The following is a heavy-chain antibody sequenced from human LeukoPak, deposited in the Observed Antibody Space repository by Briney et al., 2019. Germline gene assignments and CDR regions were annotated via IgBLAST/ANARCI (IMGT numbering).Heavy chain of an antibody. J-gene: IGHJ4*02. CDR2: ISGSGGST. V-gene: IGHV3-23*01. Sequence: GGFLRLSCAASGFTFSIYAMSWVRQAPGKGLEWVSAISGSGGSTYYADSVKGRFTISRDNSKNTLYLQMNSLRAEDTAVYYCAKNNRRYCSGGSCALFDYWGQGTLVTVSS. D-gene: IGHD2-15*01. CDR1: GFTFSIYA. CDR3: AKNNRRYCSGGSCALFDY.